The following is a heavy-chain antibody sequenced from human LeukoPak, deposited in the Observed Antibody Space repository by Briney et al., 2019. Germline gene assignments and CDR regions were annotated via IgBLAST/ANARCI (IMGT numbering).Heavy chain of an antibody. J-gene: IGHJ5*02. CDR2: IIPIFGTA. D-gene: IGHD2-2*02. CDR3: ARDSDCSSTSCYRATLDP. CDR1: GGTFSSYA. V-gene: IGHV1-69*05. Sequence: GASVKVSCKASGGTFSSYAISWVRQAPGQGLEWMGGIIPIFGTANYAQKFQGRVTNTTDESTSTAYMELSSLRSEATAVYYCARDSDCSSTSCYRATLDPWGQGTLVTVSS.